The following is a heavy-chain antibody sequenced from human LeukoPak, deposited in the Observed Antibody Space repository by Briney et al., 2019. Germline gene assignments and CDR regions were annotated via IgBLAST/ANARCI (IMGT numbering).Heavy chain of an antibody. CDR2: IYHSGST. CDR1: GGSISSGGYS. J-gene: IGHJ4*02. Sequence: SQTLSLTCAVSGGSISSGGYSWSWIRQPPGKGLEWIGYIYHSGSTYYNPSLKSRVTISVDRSKNQFSLELSSVTAADTAVYYCARELADYFDYWGQGTLVTVSS. V-gene: IGHV4-30-2*01. D-gene: IGHD6-13*01. CDR3: ARELADYFDY.